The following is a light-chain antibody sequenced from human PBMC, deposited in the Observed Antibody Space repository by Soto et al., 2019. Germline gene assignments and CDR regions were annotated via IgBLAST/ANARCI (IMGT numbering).Light chain of an antibody. J-gene: IGLJ1*01. CDR1: RSDVGAYNY. Sequence: QSVLTQPASVSGSPGQSIAISCTGTRSDVGAYNYVSWYQQHPGEAPKLMISEVTNRPSGVSDRFSGSKSGNTASLTISGLQAEDEADYYCSSFTSRFTFVFGTGTRSPS. CDR3: SSFTSRFTFV. V-gene: IGLV2-14*01. CDR2: EVT.